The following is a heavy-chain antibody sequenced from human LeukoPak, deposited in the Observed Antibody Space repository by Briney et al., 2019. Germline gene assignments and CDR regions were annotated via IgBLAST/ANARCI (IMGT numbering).Heavy chain of an antibody. V-gene: IGHV4-4*07. D-gene: IGHD3-22*01. Sequence: SETLSFTCTVSGGSISSYYWNWIRQPAGKGLEWIGRIYTSVSTNYNPSLKSRVTISVDKSKNQFSLKLSSVTAAGTAVYYCAREPFYYDSTLLDAFDIWGQGTMVTVSS. CDR1: GGSISSYY. CDR2: IYTSVST. CDR3: AREPFYYDSTLLDAFDI. J-gene: IGHJ3*02.